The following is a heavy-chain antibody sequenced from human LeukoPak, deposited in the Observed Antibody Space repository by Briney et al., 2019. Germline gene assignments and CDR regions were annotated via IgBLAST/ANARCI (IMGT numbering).Heavy chain of an antibody. CDR3: ARDKRNSNGWYATFDY. D-gene: IGHD6-19*01. CDR2: INSDGDGT. V-gene: IGHV3-64*01. Sequence: GGSLRLSCAASGFTFTNYAMHWVRQAPGKGLEFVAAINSDGDGTYYGNSVKGRFTISRDTSKNTLFLQMDSLRPDDTSVYYCARDKRNSNGWYATFDYWGQGTLVPVSS. CDR1: GFTFTNYA. J-gene: IGHJ4*02.